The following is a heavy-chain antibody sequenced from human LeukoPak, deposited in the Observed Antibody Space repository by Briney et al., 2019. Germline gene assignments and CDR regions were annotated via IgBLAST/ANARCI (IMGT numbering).Heavy chain of an antibody. CDR1: GYTSTSYG. CDR3: ARVFRPPGVTAIPAPSYFDY. J-gene: IGHJ4*02. D-gene: IGHD2-21*02. Sequence: GASVKVSCKASGYTSTSYGISWVRQAPGQGLEWMGWISAYNGNTNYAQKLQGRVTMTTDTSTSTAYMELRSLRSDDTAVYYCARVFRPPGVTAIPAPSYFDYWGQGTLVTVSS. CDR2: ISAYNGNT. V-gene: IGHV1-18*01.